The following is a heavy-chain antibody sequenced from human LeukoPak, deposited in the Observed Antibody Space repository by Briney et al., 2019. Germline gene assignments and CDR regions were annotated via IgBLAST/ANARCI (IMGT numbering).Heavy chain of an antibody. V-gene: IGHV3-74*01. CDR2: VNSDGTGT. J-gene: IGHJ6*03. D-gene: IGHD5-12*01. CDR3: IRTLIVATSPYMDV. CDR1: GFTFSSYW. Sequence: QPGGSLRLSCAASGFTFSSYWMHWVRQAPGKGLVWVSRVNSDGTGTTCADSVEGRFTISRDNAKNTVYLQMHSLRAGGTAIYYCIRTLIVATSPYMDVWGKGTTVTVSS.